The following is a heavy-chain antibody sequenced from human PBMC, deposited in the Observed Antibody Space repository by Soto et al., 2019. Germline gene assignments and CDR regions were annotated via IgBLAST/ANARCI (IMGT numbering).Heavy chain of an antibody. J-gene: IGHJ6*03. D-gene: IGHD4-4*01. Sequence: ETLSLTCTVSGGSISSSSYYWGWIREPPGKRLEWIGSIYYSGSTYYNPSLKSRVTISVDTSKNQFSLKLSSVTAADTAVYYCARRLHSNYVYYYMDVWGKGTTVTVSS. CDR2: IYYSGST. CDR1: GGSISSSSYY. CDR3: ARRLHSNYVYYYMDV. V-gene: IGHV4-39*01.